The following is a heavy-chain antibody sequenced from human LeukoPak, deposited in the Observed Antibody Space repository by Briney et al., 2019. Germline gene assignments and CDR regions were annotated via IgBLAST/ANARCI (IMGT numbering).Heavy chain of an antibody. CDR2: ISYDGSNK. CDR1: GFTLSSYA. J-gene: IGHJ3*02. V-gene: IGHV3-30*04. Sequence: GGSWRLSVAASGFTLSSYAMHWVRRAPGKGLEGLAVISYDGSNKYYADSVKGRFTISRDNSKNTLYLQMNSLRAEDTAVYYCARESDIVVVTDAFDIWGQGTMVTVSS. D-gene: IGHD2-21*02. CDR3: ARESDIVVVTDAFDI.